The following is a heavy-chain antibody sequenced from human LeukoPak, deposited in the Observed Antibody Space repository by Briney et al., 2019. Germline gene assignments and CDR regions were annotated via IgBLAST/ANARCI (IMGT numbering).Heavy chain of an antibody. D-gene: IGHD3-22*01. V-gene: IGHV3-30*18. J-gene: IGHJ4*02. Sequence: QSGKSLRLSCTASGFTFSSYGMHWVRQAPGKGLEWVAAISYDGSDKYYTDSMKGRFTISRVNSENTLYLQMNSLRSEDTAIYYCAKVREDRCSNSRGFYLDYWGQGTLVTVSS. CDR3: AKVREDRCSNSRGFYLDY. CDR2: ISYDGSDK. CDR1: GFTFSSYG.